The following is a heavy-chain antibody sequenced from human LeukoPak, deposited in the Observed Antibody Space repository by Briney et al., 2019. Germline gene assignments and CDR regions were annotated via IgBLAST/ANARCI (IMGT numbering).Heavy chain of an antibody. D-gene: IGHD3-3*01. CDR3: TSPGHDFDLWSSYFSY. CDR1: GFLFSGSA. J-gene: IGHJ1*01. V-gene: IGHV3-73*01. CDR2: IRGKANNHAT. Sequence: GGSLRLSCVASGFLFSGSAIHWVRQAAGKGLEWVGRIRGKANNHATAYAASVKDRFTISRDDSENTAFLQMNSLEIGDTAVYFCTSPGHDFDLWSSYFSYWGRGTLLAVSS.